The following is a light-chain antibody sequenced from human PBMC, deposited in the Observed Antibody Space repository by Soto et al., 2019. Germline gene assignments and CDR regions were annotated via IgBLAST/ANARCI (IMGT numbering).Light chain of an antibody. J-gene: IGKJ1*01. Sequence: EIVLTQSPGTLSLSPCERATLSCGASQSVSSSYLAWYQQKPGQAPRLLIYGVSSRATGIPDRFSGSGSGTDFTLTITRLEPEDFAVYYCQHYGYSLWTFGQGTKWIS. CDR3: QHYGYSLWT. V-gene: IGKV3-20*01. CDR1: QSVSSSY. CDR2: GVS.